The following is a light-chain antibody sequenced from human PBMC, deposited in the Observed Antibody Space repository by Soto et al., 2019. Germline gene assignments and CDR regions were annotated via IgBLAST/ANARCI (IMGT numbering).Light chain of an antibody. CDR2: DTS. V-gene: IGKV1-39*01. CDR3: QQSFSIPIT. J-gene: IGKJ5*01. Sequence: DIQMTQSPSSLSASVGDRVTITCRASQSIARYLNWYQQKPGKAHKLLISDTSTLQSGVPTRFSGSGSGTDFTLTISSLQPEDFATYYCQQSFSIPITFGQGTRLEIK. CDR1: QSIARY.